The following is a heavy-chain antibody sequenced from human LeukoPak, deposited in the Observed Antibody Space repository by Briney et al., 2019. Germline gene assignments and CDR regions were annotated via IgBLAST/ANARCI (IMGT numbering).Heavy chain of an antibody. CDR1: GYSISSGYY. J-gene: IGHJ5*02. D-gene: IGHD4-17*01. CDR3: ARHLGGGDYLFRFDP. Sequence: SETLSLTCAVSGYSISSGYYWGWIRPPPGKGLEWIGSIYHSGSTYYNPSLKSRVTISVDTSKNQFSLKLSSVTAADTAVYYCARHLGGGDYLFRFDPWGQGTLVTVSS. CDR2: IYHSGST. V-gene: IGHV4-38-2*01.